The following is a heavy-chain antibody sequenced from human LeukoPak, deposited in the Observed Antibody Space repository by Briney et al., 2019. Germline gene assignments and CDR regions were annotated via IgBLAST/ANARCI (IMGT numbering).Heavy chain of an antibody. Sequence: GASVKVSCKASGYTFTGYYMHWVRQAPGQGLEWMGRINPNSGGTNYAQKFQGRVTMTRDTSISTAYMELSRLRSDDTAVYYCAREDYSSGYYLDYWGQGTLVTVSS. V-gene: IGHV1-2*06. D-gene: IGHD3-22*01. CDR1: GYTFTGYY. CDR3: AREDYSSGYYLDY. J-gene: IGHJ4*02. CDR2: INPNSGGT.